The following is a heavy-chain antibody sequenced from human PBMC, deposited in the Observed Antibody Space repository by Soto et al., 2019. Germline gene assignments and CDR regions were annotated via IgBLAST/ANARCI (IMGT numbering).Heavy chain of an antibody. CDR2: INPSGGST. Sequence: ASVKVSCKASGYTFTSYYMHWVRQAPGQGLEWMGIINPSGGSTSYAQKFQGRVTMTRDTSTSTVYMELSCLRSEDTAVYYCARVDSGYGDLDYGMDVWGQGTTVTVSS. J-gene: IGHJ6*02. CDR3: ARVDSGYGDLDYGMDV. D-gene: IGHD4-17*01. CDR1: GYTFTSYY. V-gene: IGHV1-46*01.